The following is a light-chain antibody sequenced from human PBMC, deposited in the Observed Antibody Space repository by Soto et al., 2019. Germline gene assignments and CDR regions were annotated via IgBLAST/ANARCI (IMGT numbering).Light chain of an antibody. CDR3: QASYTTPLT. CDR2: SAS. V-gene: IGKV1-39*01. Sequence: DIQMTQSPSSLSASIGDRVTLTCRSSQSIGNYLNWYQQKPGKAPSLLIHSASTLQNGVPSRFSGSGSGTEFSFTISGLQPDDVATYYCQASYTTPLTFGQGTRLE. J-gene: IGKJ5*01. CDR1: QSIGNY.